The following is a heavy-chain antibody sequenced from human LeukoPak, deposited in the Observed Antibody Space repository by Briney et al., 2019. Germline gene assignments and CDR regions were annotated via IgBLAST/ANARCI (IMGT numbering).Heavy chain of an antibody. CDR2: IYNSGST. Sequence: SETLSLTCTVSGVSVSSGYYWSWIRQHPGKGLEYIGYIYNSGSTYYNPSLRSRVTISEDTSKNQFSLELTSVTAADTAVYFCASSRDSSLDYWGQGTLVTVSS. J-gene: IGHJ4*02. V-gene: IGHV4-31*03. CDR1: GVSVSSGYY. D-gene: IGHD2-21*02. CDR3: ASSRDSSLDY.